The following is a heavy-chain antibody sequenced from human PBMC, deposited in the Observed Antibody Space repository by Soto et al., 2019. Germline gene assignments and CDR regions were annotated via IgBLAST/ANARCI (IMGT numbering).Heavy chain of an antibody. CDR2: ISAYNGNT. CDR3: ARERGRKDSGWLPDDY. CDR1: GYAFTSYG. V-gene: IGHV1-18*01. J-gene: IGHJ4*02. Sequence: QVQLVQSGAEVKKPGASVKVSCKASGYAFTSYGFSWGRQAPGQGLQWMGWISAYNGNTIYAQKLQGSVTMTTDTSTSTAYMELRSLSSDDTAVYYCARERGRKDSGWLPDDYGGQGTLVTVSS. D-gene: IGHD6-19*01.